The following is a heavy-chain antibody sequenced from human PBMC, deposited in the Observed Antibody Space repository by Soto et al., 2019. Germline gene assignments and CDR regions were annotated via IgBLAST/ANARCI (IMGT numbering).Heavy chain of an antibody. V-gene: IGHV1-69*05. J-gene: IGHJ5*02. CDR3: ARDGIAAAADRTWFDP. CDR2: IIPIFGNA. D-gene: IGHD6-13*01. Sequence: SVKVSCKASGYTFTSYAMHWVRQAPGQGLEWMGWIIPIFGNANYAQKFQGRVTITTDESTSTAYMELSSLRSEDTAVYYCARDGIAAAADRTWFDPWGQGTLVTVSS. CDR1: GYTFTSYA.